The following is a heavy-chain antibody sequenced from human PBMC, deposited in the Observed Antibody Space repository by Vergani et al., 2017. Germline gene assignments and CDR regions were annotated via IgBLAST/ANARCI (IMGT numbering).Heavy chain of an antibody. Sequence: QVQLQESGPGLVKPSQTLSLTCTVSSDSTSGGRYYWNWIRQPAGKGLEWIGRIYTSGSVNYNPSLKSRVTISVNTSKNQFPLNLSPVTAADTAVYYCARSSMGTTVFDYWGQGILVTVSS. CDR2: IYTSGSV. V-gene: IGHV4-61*02. D-gene: IGHD2/OR15-2a*01. J-gene: IGHJ4*02. CDR1: SDSTSGGRYY. CDR3: ARSSMGTTVFDY.